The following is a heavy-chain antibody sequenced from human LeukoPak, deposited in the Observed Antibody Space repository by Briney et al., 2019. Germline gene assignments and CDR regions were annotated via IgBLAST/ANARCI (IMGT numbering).Heavy chain of an antibody. CDR2: IDTNTGNP. J-gene: IGHJ5*02. Sequence: ASVKVSCKASGYTFTNYTLNWVRQAPGQGLEWMGWIDTNTGNPTYAQGFIGRFVFSLDTSVTTAYLQISSLKAEDTAVYYCARFPHPYCSSAGCPNWLDPWGQGTLVTVSS. V-gene: IGHV7-4-1*02. D-gene: IGHD2-2*01. CDR1: GYTFTNYT. CDR3: ARFPHPYCSSAGCPNWLDP.